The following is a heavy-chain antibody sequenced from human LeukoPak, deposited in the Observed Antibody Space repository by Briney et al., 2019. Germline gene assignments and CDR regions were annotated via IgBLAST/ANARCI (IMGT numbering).Heavy chain of an antibody. Sequence: SETLSLTCTVSGDSISSYYWSWIRQPPGKGLESIGYIYNSGSTNYNPSLKSRVTISVDTSKNQFSLKLSSVTAADTAVYYCARGDKVAAAATGWFDPWGQGTLVTVSS. CDR1: GDSISSYY. D-gene: IGHD6-13*01. CDR2: IYNSGST. V-gene: IGHV4-59*12. J-gene: IGHJ5*02. CDR3: ARGDKVAAAATGWFDP.